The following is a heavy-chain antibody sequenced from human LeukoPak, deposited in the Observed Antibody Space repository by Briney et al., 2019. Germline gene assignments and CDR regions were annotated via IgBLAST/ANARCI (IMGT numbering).Heavy chain of an antibody. V-gene: IGHV5-51*01. D-gene: IGHD5-18*01. Sequence: GESLKISCKGSGYIFTTYWIAWVRQMPGKGLEWMGTVYPGDSETRDNPSFQGQVTISTDKSINTAYLQWSSLKASDTAMYYCARHKGYGNYYFYDLDVWGQGTTVTVSS. J-gene: IGHJ6*02. CDR2: VYPGDSET. CDR3: ARHKGYGNYYFYDLDV. CDR1: GYIFTTYW.